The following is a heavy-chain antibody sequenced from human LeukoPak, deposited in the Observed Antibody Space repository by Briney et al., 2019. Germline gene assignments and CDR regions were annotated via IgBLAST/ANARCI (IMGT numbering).Heavy chain of an antibody. CDR1: GFTFSTYA. V-gene: IGHV3-23*01. CDR3: AKAPVTSCRGAYCYPFDS. D-gene: IGHD2-21*01. J-gene: IGHJ4*02. CDR2: ISSSDDGT. Sequence: GGSLRLSCAASGFTFSTYAMSWVRQTPGKGLEWVAAISSSDDGTYYADSVRGRFTISRDNSKKTLYLQMNRLRDEDAAVYFCAKAPVTSCRGAYCYPFDSWGQGTLVTVSS.